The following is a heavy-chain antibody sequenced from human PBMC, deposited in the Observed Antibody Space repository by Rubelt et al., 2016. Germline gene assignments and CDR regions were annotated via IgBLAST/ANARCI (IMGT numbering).Heavy chain of an antibody. Sequence: GKGLVWVSRINSDGSTTSYADSVKGRFTISRDDAKNTLYLQMNSLRAEDTAVYFCARGPDYGDSGWFDTWGQGTLVTVSS. V-gene: IGHV3-74*01. CDR2: INSDGSTT. CDR3: ARGPDYGDSGWFDT. J-gene: IGHJ5*02. D-gene: IGHD4-17*01.